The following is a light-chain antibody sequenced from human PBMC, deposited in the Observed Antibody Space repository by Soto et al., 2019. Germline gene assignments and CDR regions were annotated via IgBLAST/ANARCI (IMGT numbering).Light chain of an antibody. V-gene: IGKV1-5*03. CDR3: KQYNSYPWT. CDR2: KAY. J-gene: IGKJ1*01. CDR1: QSIITW. Sequence: DIQMTQSPSTLSASVGDRVTITCRASQSIITWLAWYQQKPGKAHKVLIYKAYSLESGVPSRFSGGGSGTEFTLIIGSLQPDDFATDYCKQYNSYPWTVGQGTKVDI.